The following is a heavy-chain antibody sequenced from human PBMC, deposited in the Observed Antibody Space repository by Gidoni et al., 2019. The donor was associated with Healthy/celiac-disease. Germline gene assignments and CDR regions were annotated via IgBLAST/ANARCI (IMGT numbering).Heavy chain of an antibody. CDR1: GGSFSGYY. Sequence: QVQLQQWGAGLLKPSETLSLTCAVYGGSFSGYYWSWIRQPPGKGLEWIGEINHSGSTNYNPSLKSRVTISVDTSKNQFSLKLSSVTAADTAVYYCARGAWGIAARPYYYYYGMDVWGQGTTVTVSS. D-gene: IGHD6-6*01. CDR3: ARGAWGIAARPYYYYYGMDV. CDR2: INHSGST. V-gene: IGHV4-34*01. J-gene: IGHJ6*02.